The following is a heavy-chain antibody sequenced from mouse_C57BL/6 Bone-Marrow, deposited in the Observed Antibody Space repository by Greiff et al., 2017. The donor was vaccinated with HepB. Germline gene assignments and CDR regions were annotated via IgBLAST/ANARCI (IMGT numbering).Heavy chain of an antibody. CDR3: ARHYGSSYGWYFDV. D-gene: IGHD1-1*01. CDR2: INPGSGGT. J-gene: IGHJ1*03. V-gene: IGHV1-54*01. Sequence: QVQLKESGAELVRPGTSVKVSCKASGYAFTNYLIEWVKQRPGQGLEWIGVINPGSGGTNYNEKFKGKATLTADKSSSTAYMQLSSLTSEDSAVYFCARHYGSSYGWYFDVWGTGTTVTVSS. CDR1: GYAFTNYL.